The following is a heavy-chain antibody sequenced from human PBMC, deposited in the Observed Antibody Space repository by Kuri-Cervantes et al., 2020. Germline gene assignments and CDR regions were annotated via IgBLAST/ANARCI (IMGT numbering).Heavy chain of an antibody. D-gene: IGHD6-13*01. V-gene: IGHV3-30-3*01. CDR3: AKDRKVAATPAD. Sequence: GESLKISCAASGFTFSSYAMHWVRQAPGKGLEWVAVISYDGSNKYYADSVKGRFTISRDNSKNTLYLQMNSLRAEDTAVYYCAKDRKVAATPADWGQGTLVTVSS. CDR1: GFTFSSYA. CDR2: ISYDGSNK. J-gene: IGHJ4*02.